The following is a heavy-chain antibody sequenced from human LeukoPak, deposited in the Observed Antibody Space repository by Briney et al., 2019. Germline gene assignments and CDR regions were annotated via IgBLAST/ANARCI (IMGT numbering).Heavy chain of an antibody. Sequence: GSLRLSCAASGFTFSSYSMNWVRQAPGKGLEWVSSISSSSSYIYYADSVKGRFTISRDNAKNSLYLQMNSLRAEDTAVYYCARAAPTRTLIGSGADYWGQGTLVTVSS. V-gene: IGHV3-21*01. J-gene: IGHJ4*02. CDR3: ARAAPTRTLIGSGADY. D-gene: IGHD3-22*01. CDR2: ISSSSSYI. CDR1: GFTFSSYS.